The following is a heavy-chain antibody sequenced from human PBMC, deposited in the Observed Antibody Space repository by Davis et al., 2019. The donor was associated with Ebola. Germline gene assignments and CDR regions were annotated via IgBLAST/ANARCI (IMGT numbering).Heavy chain of an antibody. CDR3: ARAKWGSGGLTYWYFDF. D-gene: IGHD7-27*01. Sequence: SVKVSCKSSGGTFSSYAISWVRQAPGQGLEWMGGIIPIFGRANYAQKFQGRVTITADESTSTAYMELSSLRSEDTAVYYCARAKWGSGGLTYWYFDFWGHGTLVTVSS. J-gene: IGHJ2*01. CDR1: GGTFSSYA. CDR2: IIPIFGRA. V-gene: IGHV1-69*13.